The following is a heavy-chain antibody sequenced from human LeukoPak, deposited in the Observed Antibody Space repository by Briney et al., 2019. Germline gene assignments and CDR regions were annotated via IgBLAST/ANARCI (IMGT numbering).Heavy chain of an antibody. CDR1: GFTFSSYA. V-gene: IGHV3-23*01. D-gene: IGHD2-15*01. Sequence: PGGSLRLSCAASGFTFSSYAMSWVRQAPGKGLEWVSAISGSGGSTYYADSVKGRFAISRDNSKNTLYLQMNSLRAEDTAVYYCAGTPRRKAATHKNDYWGQGTLVTVSS. CDR3: AGTPRRKAATHKNDY. CDR2: ISGSGGST. J-gene: IGHJ4*02.